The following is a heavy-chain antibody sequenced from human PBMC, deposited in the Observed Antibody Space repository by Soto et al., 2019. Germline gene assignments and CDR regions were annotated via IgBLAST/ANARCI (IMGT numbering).Heavy chain of an antibody. J-gene: IGHJ4*02. V-gene: IGHV4-59*01. D-gene: IGHD3-16*02. Sequence: PSETLSLTCTVSGGSISSYYWIWIRQPPGKGLEWIGYIYYSGSTNYNPSLKSRVTISVDTSKNQFSLKLSSVTAADTAVYYCARDYDYVWGSYLGYWGQGTLVTVSS. CDR1: GGSISSYY. CDR2: IYYSGST. CDR3: ARDYDYVWGSYLGY.